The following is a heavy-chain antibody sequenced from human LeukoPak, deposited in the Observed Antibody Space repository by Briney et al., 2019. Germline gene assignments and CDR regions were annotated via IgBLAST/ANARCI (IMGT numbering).Heavy chain of an antibody. CDR3: ASEMIQNYYYYYMDV. D-gene: IGHD3-16*01. CDR2: ISAYNGNT. CDR1: GYTFTSYG. Sequence: EASVKVSCKASGYTFTSYGISWVRQAPGQGLEWMGWISAYNGNTNYAQKFQGRVTMTRNTSISTAYMELSRLRSDDTAVYYCASEMIQNYYYYYMDVWGKGTTVTVSS. V-gene: IGHV1-18*01. J-gene: IGHJ6*03.